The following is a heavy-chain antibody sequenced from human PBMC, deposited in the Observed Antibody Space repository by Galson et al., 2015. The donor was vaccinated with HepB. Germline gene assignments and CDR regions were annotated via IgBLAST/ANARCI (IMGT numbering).Heavy chain of an antibody. J-gene: IGHJ4*02. V-gene: IGHV3-21*01. CDR1: GFTFSSYS. Sequence: SLRLSCAASGFTFSSYSMNWVRQAPGKGLEWVSSISSSSSYIYYADSVKGRFTISRDNAKNSLYLQMNSLRDEDTAVYYCARSLVEMATIGEDYWGQGTLVTVSS. D-gene: IGHD5-24*01. CDR2: ISSSSSYI. CDR3: ARSLVEMATIGEDY.